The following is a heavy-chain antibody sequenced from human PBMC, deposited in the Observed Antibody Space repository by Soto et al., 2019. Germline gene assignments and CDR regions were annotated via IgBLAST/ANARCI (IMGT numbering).Heavy chain of an antibody. Sequence: QVQLEQSAPEVKKPGASVKVSCKASGYTFTTYGISWVRQAPGQGLEWLGWINTHSGNTNYAQNLQGRVIMTADTSTSTAYMELSSLRSDDTAIYYCTREGSAPYYYYGMDAWGQGTTVTVSS. D-gene: IGHD3-10*01. J-gene: IGHJ6*02. CDR3: TREGSAPYYYYGMDA. CDR1: GYTFTTYG. V-gene: IGHV1-18*01. CDR2: INTHSGNT.